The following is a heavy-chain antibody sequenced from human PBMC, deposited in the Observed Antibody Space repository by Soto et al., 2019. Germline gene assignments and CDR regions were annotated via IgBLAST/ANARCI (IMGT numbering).Heavy chain of an antibody. CDR2: IIPIFGTA. D-gene: IGHD1-26*01. CDR1: GGTFSSYA. CDR3: AIRGHSGSFDFEY. V-gene: IGHV1-69*01. J-gene: IGHJ4*02. Sequence: QVQLVQSGAEVKKPGSSVKVSCKASGGTFSSYAISWVRQAPGQGLEWMGGIIPIFGTANYAQKFQGRVTITADETTRTAYRELSSPISGDTAVYYCAIRGHSGSFDFEYWGQGTEVTVSS.